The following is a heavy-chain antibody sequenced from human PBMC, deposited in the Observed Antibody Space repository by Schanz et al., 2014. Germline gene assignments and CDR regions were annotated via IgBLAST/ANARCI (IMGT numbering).Heavy chain of an antibody. V-gene: IGHV3-48*01. CDR3: ARGGSGSHYRLDY. Sequence: EMQLLESGGGLIQPGGSLRLSCAASGFTFSTHAMSWVRQAPGKGLEWVSYISGSSRTIYYADSMKGRFTVSRDNAENALYLQMNSLRAEDTGLYFCARGGSGSHYRLDYWGQGTPXTVSS. CDR1: GFTFSTHA. CDR2: ISGSSRTI. J-gene: IGHJ4*02. D-gene: IGHD1-26*01.